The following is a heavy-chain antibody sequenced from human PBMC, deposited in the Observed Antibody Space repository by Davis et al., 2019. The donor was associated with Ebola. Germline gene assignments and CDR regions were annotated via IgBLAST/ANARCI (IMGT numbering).Heavy chain of an antibody. CDR2: IYYSGST. D-gene: IGHD3-22*01. CDR1: GGSISSGGYY. J-gene: IGHJ1*01. V-gene: IGHV4-31*03. Sequence: PSETLSLTCTVSGGSISSGGYYWSWIRQHPGKGLEWIGYIYYSGSTYYNPSLKSRVTISVDTSKNQFSLKLSSVTAADTAVYYCARAGVDYYDSSGFDEYFQHWGQGTLVTVSS. CDR3: ARAGVDYYDSSGFDEYFQH.